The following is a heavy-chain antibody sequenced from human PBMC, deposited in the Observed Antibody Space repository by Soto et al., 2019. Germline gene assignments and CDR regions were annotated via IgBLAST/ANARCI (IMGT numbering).Heavy chain of an antibody. CDR2: INSDGSST. Sequence: GGSLRLSCAASGFTFSSYWMHWVRQAPGKGLVWVSRINSDGSSTSYADSVKGRFTISRDNAKNTLYLQMNSLRAEDTAVYYCARDYYKYYDSSGYYRSPAYWGQGTLVTVSS. CDR3: ARDYYKYYDSSGYYRSPAY. J-gene: IGHJ4*02. D-gene: IGHD3-22*01. V-gene: IGHV3-74*01. CDR1: GFTFSSYW.